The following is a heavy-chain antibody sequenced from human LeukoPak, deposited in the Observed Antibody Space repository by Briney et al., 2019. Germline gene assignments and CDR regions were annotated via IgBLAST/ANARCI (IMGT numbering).Heavy chain of an antibody. CDR2: INVDGTAE. J-gene: IGHJ3*02. V-gene: IGHV3-7*03. Sequence: PGGSLRLSCAASGFSFSTIYMSWVRQTPGQGLEWVANINVDGTAEYYVDSVKGRFTISRDNAKNSLYLQMNSLRAEDTAVYYCARGPYRFAFDIWGQGTVVLVSS. CDR3: ARGPYRFAFDI. CDR1: GFSFSTIY. D-gene: IGHD1-26*01.